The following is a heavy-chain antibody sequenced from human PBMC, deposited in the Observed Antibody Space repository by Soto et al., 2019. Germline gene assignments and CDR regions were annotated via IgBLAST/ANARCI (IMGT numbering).Heavy chain of an antibody. V-gene: IGHV4-59*01. CDR2: IYSSGST. Sequence: SETLSLTCTVSFGSLSNEYWNWIRHPPGKVLEWIGYIYSSGSTSYNPSLKSAITMSVDTSKNQFSLKLTSVTAADTAVYYCARGRWFEPGGQGTLVTVPS. CDR3: ARGRWFEP. CDR1: FGSLSNEY. J-gene: IGHJ5*02.